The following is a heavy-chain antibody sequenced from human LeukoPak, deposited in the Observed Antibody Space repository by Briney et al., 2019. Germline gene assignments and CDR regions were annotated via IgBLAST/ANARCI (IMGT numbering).Heavy chain of an antibody. CDR3: ARGRGDSRGTSFDP. J-gene: IGHJ5*02. CDR1: GVSISTYY. V-gene: IGHV4-59*01. Sequence: SETLSLTCIVSGVSISTYYWSWIRQPPGKGLEWIGYIYYAGSTTYNPSLKSRVSISVDTSKNKFSLDLNSVSAADTAVYYCARGRGDSRGTSFDPWGQGTLVTVSS. CDR2: IYYAGST. D-gene: IGHD3-10*01.